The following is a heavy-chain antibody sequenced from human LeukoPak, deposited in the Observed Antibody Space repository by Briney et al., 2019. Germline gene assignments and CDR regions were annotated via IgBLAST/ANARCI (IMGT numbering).Heavy chain of an antibody. Sequence: SETLSLTCTVSGGSISSYYWSWIRQPPGKGLEWIGYIYTSGSTNYNPSLKSRVTISLDTSKNQFSLKLSSVTAADTAVYYCARLKYYYYYYMDVWGKGTTVTVSS. CDR3: ARLKYYYYYYMDV. J-gene: IGHJ6*03. CDR2: IYTSGST. CDR1: GGSISSYY. V-gene: IGHV4-4*09.